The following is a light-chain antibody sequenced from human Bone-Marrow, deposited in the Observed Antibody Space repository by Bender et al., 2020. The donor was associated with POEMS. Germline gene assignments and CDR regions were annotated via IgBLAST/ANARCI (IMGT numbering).Light chain of an antibody. CDR1: NSNIGTNA. CDR2: SDN. J-gene: IGLJ3*02. V-gene: IGLV1-44*01. Sequence: QSVLTQPPSASGTPGQRVTISCSGSNSNIGTNAVNWYQQFPGQAPKLLIYSDNQRPSGVPDRVYAFKSGTAASLAISGLQSEDEADYYCAAWDAGLSSEMFGGETKLTVL. CDR3: AAWDAGLSSEM.